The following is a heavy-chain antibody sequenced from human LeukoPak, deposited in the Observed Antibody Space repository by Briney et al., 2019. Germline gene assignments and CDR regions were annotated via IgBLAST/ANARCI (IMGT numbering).Heavy chain of an antibody. J-gene: IGHJ4*02. CDR3: ARDQVAVAPNY. Sequence: ASVKVSCKASGYTLTSYGISWVRQAPGQGLDWMGWINTNNGDTNYAQKFQGRVTMTTDTSTSTAYMELRSLRSDDTAVYYCARDQVAVAPNYWGQGTLVTVSS. D-gene: IGHD6-19*01. V-gene: IGHV1-18*01. CDR2: INTNNGDT. CDR1: GYTLTSYG.